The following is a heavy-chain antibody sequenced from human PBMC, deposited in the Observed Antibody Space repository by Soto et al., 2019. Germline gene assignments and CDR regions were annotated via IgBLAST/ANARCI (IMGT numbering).Heavy chain of an antibody. CDR3: ARDQDLVGTGPMDV. Sequence: EVQLVESGGGLVKLGGSLRLSCAASGFTFSSYSMNWVRQAPGKGLEWVSFISSGSSYIYYVDSLKGRFPISRDNAKKSLYLQMNSLSAEDTAVYYCARDQDLVGTGPMDVWGQGTTVTVSS. CDR2: ISSGSSYI. J-gene: IGHJ6*02. V-gene: IGHV3-21*01. CDR1: GFTFSSYS. D-gene: IGHD1-1*01.